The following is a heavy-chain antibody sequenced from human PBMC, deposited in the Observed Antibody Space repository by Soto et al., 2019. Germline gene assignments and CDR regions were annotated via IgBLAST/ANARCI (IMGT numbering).Heavy chain of an antibody. Sequence: ASVKVSWKASGYTFTSYGISWVRQAPGQGLEWMGWISAYNDNTNYAQKLQGRVTMTTDTSTSTAYMELRSLRSDDTAVYYCARRGMVRGVIITLANFDYWGQGTLVTVSS. CDR1: GYTFTSYG. CDR2: ISAYNDNT. J-gene: IGHJ4*02. V-gene: IGHV1-18*01. D-gene: IGHD3-10*01. CDR3: ARRGMVRGVIITLANFDY.